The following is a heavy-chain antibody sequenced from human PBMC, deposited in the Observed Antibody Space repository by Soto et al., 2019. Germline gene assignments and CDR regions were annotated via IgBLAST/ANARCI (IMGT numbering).Heavy chain of an antibody. Sequence: GGSLRLSCAASGFTFDDYAMHWVRQAPRKGLEWVSGISWNSGSIGYADSVKGRFTISRDNAKNSLYLQMNSLRAEDTALYYCAKDAIFGVVIIAREWHYMDGWGKGITVTVSS. V-gene: IGHV3-9*01. CDR2: ISWNSGSI. D-gene: IGHD3-3*01. J-gene: IGHJ6*03. CDR1: GFTFDDYA. CDR3: AKDAIFGVVIIAREWHYMDG.